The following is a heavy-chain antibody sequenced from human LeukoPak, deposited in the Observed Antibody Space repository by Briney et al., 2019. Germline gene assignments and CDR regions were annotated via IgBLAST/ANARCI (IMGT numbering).Heavy chain of an antibody. CDR2: INPSGGST. J-gene: IGHJ4*02. CDR3: ARDSLSSGWYLNPDY. Sequence: GASVKVSCKASGYTFASYYMHWVRQAPGQGLEWMGIINPSGGSTSYAQKFQGRVTMTRDTSTSTVYMELSSLRSEDTAVYYRARDSLSSGWYLNPDYWGQGTLVTVSS. V-gene: IGHV1-46*01. CDR1: GYTFASYY. D-gene: IGHD6-19*01.